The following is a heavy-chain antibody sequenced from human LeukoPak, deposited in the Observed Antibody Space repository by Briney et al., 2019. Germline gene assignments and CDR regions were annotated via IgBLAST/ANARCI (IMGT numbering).Heavy chain of an antibody. CDR1: GYTFTSYG. V-gene: IGHV1-18*01. J-gene: IGHJ4*02. Sequence: ASVKVSCKASGYTFTSYGITWVRQAPGQGLEWMGWINAYNGNTDYVQKLQGRVTMTTDTSTSTAYMDLRSLRSDDTAVYYCARGLWVRGIVDNLYYFDYWGRGTLVAVSS. CDR2: INAYNGNT. CDR3: ARGLWVRGIVDNLYYFDY. D-gene: IGHD3-10*01.